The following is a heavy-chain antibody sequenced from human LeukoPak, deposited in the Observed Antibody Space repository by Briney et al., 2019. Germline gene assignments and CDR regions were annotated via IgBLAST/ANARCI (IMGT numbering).Heavy chain of an antibody. CDR2: MNPNSGNT. D-gene: IGHD5-24*01. J-gene: IGHJ3*02. V-gene: IGHV1-8*02. Sequence: WASVKVSCKASGYTFTGYYMHWVRQAPGQGLEWMGWMNPNSGNTGYAQKFQGRVTMTRNTSISTAYMELSSLRSEDTAVYYCARGSRDYNDAFDIWGQGTMVTVSS. CDR1: GYTFTGYY. CDR3: ARGSRDYNDAFDI.